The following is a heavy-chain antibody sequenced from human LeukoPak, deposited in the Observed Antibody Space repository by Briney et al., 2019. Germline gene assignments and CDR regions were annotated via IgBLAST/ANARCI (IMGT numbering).Heavy chain of an antibody. V-gene: IGHV3-7*01. CDR2: IKQEGSEK. Sequence: GGSLRLSCAASGYTYSIYWKRWVRQPPGKGLEGVANIKQEGSEKYYVDSVKGRYTISRDNAKNSLYLQMNSLRAEDTAVYYCARVNYVWGSYRYLLAFDIWGQGTMVTVSS. D-gene: IGHD3-16*02. CDR3: ARVNYVWGSYRYLLAFDI. J-gene: IGHJ3*02. CDR1: GYTYSIYW.